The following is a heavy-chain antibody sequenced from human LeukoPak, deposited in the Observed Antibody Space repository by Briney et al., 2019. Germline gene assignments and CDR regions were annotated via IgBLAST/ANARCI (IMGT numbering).Heavy chain of an antibody. CDR3: ARVGRYGSGSYYLDAFDI. CDR1: GDSISSYY. Sequence: SETLSLTCTVSGDSISSYYWSWIRQPPGKGLEWIGYIFYSGSTNYNPSLKSRVTISVDTSKNQFSLKLSSVTAADTAVYYCARVGRYGSGSYYLDAFDIWGQGTMVTVSS. J-gene: IGHJ3*02. V-gene: IGHV4-59*01. CDR2: IFYSGST. D-gene: IGHD3-10*01.